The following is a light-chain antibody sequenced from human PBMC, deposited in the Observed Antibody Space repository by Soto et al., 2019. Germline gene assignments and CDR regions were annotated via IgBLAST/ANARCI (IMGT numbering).Light chain of an antibody. Sequence: EIVLTQSPGTLSLSPGERATLSCRASQSVSSSYLAWYQQKPGQAPRLLIYGASSRATGIPDRFSGSGSGTDFPLTISRLEPEDCAVYYCQQYGSSPSLTFGGGTKVEI. J-gene: IGKJ4*01. V-gene: IGKV3-20*01. CDR2: GAS. CDR3: QQYGSSPSLT. CDR1: QSVSSSY.